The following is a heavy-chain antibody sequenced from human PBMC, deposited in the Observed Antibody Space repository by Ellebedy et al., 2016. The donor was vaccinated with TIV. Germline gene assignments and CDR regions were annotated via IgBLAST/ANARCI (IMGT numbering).Heavy chain of an antibody. V-gene: IGHV3-21*01. CDR3: ARGGAAADRNFDY. J-gene: IGHJ4*02. CDR1: GFTFSSYS. CDR2: ISSSSSYI. Sequence: GGSLRLXXAASGFTFSSYSMNWVRQAPGKGLEWVSSISSSSSYIYYADSVKGRFTISRDNAKNSLYLQMNSLRAEDTAVYYCARGGAAADRNFDYWGQGTLVTVSS. D-gene: IGHD1-26*01.